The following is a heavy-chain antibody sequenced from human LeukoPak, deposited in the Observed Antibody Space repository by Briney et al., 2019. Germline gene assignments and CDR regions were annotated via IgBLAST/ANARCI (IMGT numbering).Heavy chain of an antibody. Sequence: GGSLRLSCAASGFTFSSHGMHWVRQAPGKGLEWVAVISYDGSNKYYADSVKGRFTISRDNSKNTLYLQMNSLRAEDTAVYYCAKDQYSSSDGMDVWGQGTTVTVSS. CDR2: ISYDGSNK. D-gene: IGHD6-6*01. CDR1: GFTFSSHG. J-gene: IGHJ6*02. CDR3: AKDQYSSSDGMDV. V-gene: IGHV3-30*18.